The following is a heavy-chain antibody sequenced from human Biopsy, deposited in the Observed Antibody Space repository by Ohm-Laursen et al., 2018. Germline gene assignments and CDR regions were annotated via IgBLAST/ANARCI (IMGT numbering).Heavy chain of an antibody. D-gene: IGHD1-26*01. CDR3: SKRALSGTSPV. V-gene: IGHV4-39*01. J-gene: IGHJ6*02. Sequence: GTLSFTSPVSGGPFGINSHYWIWIRQPPGKGLEWIASIYYVGTTHYTPSLKGLVTISIDQPKNQFSLRLTSVTAADTAVYYCSKRALSGTSPVWGQGTTVTVSS. CDR2: IYYVGTT. CDR1: GGPFGINSHY.